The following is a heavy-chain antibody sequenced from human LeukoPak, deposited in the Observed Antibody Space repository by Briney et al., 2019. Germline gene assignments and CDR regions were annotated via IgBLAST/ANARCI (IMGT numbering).Heavy chain of an antibody. CDR1: GFTFSSYG. Sequence: GGSLRLSCAASGFTFSSYGMHWFRQAPGKGLEWVAFIRYDGSNKYYADSVKGRFTISRDNSKNTLYLQMNSLRAEDTAVYYCAKESYGDFDYWGQGTLVTVSS. J-gene: IGHJ4*02. V-gene: IGHV3-30*02. CDR2: IRYDGSNK. D-gene: IGHD4-17*01. CDR3: AKESYGDFDY.